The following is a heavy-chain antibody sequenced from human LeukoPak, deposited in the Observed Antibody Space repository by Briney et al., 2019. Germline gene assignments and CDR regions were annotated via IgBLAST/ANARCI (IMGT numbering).Heavy chain of an antibody. CDR3: ARRVYTSSWSAFDY. Sequence: GGSLRLSCAASGSTVSSYAINWVRHPPGKGLGWDSVITGGGGDTYYADSLRGRFTISRDNSRDTLYLQVNSLTAEDTAAYYCARRVYTSSWSAFDYWGQGALVTVSS. CDR2: ITGGGGDT. J-gene: IGHJ4*02. V-gene: IGHV3-23*01. D-gene: IGHD6-19*01. CDR1: GSTVSSYA.